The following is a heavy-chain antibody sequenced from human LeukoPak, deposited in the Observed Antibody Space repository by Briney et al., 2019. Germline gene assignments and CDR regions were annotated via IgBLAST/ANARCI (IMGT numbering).Heavy chain of an antibody. CDR1: GGSISSYY. CDR2: IYYSGST. J-gene: IGHJ4*02. CDR3: ARWVDTAMVIDY. V-gene: IGHV4-59*01. D-gene: IGHD5-18*01. Sequence: QTSETLSLTCTVSGGSISSYYWSWIRQPPGKGLEWIGYIYYSGSTNYNPSLKSRVTISVDTSKNQFSLKLSSVTAADTAVYYCARWVDTAMVIDYWGQGTLVTVSS.